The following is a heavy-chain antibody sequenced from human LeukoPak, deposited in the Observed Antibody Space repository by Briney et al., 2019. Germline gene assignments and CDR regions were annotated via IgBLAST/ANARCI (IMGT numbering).Heavy chain of an antibody. CDR1: GYTFTSYY. J-gene: IGHJ5*02. Sequence: GASVKVSCKASGYTFTSYYMHWVRQAPGQGLEWMGIINPSGGSTSYAQRFQGRVTMTRDTSTSTAYMELSSLRSEDTAVYYCARSYGSGSYSTNWFDPWGQGTLVTVSS. CDR3: ARSYGSGSYSTNWFDP. CDR2: INPSGGST. D-gene: IGHD3-10*01. V-gene: IGHV1-46*01.